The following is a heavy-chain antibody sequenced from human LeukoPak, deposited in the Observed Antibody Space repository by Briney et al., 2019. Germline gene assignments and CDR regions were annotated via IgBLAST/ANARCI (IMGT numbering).Heavy chain of an antibody. CDR1: GFTFSSYA. CDR3: AKETGYSGYDYGDY. D-gene: IGHD5-12*01. J-gene: IGHJ4*02. V-gene: IGHV3-23*01. Sequence: PVGSLRLSCAASGFTFSSYAMSWVRPAPRKRLEWVSGSSGTGSSTYYADSVKGRFTISRDNSKNTLYLQMNSLRAEDTAVYYCAKETGYSGYDYGDYWGQGTLVTVSS. CDR2: SSGTGSST.